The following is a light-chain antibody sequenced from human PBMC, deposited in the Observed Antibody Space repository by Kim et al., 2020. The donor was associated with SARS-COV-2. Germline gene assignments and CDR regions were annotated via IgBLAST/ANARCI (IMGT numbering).Light chain of an antibody. CDR2: GAS. J-gene: IGKJ4*01. V-gene: IGKV3-15*01. CDR3: QQYNDWPLLT. Sequence: IVMTQSPATLSVFPGERVTLSCRASQSVSNNLAWYQQRPGQAPRLLIYGASTRATDISARFSGSGSGTEFTLTIRSLQSEDLAVYYCQQYNDWPLLTFGGGTKVDIK. CDR1: QSVSNN.